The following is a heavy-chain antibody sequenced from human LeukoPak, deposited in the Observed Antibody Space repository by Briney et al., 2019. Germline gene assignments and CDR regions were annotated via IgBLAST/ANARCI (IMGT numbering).Heavy chain of an antibody. Sequence: PSETLSLTCTVSGGSISSYYWSWIRQPPGKGLEWIGYIYYSGSTNYNPSLKSRVTISVDTSKNQFSLKLSSVTAADTAVYYCARHPTYYYDSSGYPQHWFDPWGQGTLVTVSS. J-gene: IGHJ5*02. V-gene: IGHV4-59*08. CDR3: ARHPTYYYDSSGYPQHWFDP. CDR2: IYYSGST. D-gene: IGHD3-22*01. CDR1: GGSISSYY.